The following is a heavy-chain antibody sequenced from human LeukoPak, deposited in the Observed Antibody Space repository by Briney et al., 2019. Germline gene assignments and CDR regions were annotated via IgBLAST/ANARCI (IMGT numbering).Heavy chain of an antibody. Sequence: ASVKVSCKASGYTFTSYYMHWVRQAPGQGLEWMGIINPSGGSTSYAQKFQGRVTKTRDTSTSTVYMELSSLRSEDTAVYYCARANRFAFGGVIAWGNWFDPWGQGTLVTVSS. CDR1: GYTFTSYY. CDR2: INPSGGST. V-gene: IGHV1-46*01. D-gene: IGHD3-16*02. J-gene: IGHJ5*02. CDR3: ARANRFAFGGVIAWGNWFDP.